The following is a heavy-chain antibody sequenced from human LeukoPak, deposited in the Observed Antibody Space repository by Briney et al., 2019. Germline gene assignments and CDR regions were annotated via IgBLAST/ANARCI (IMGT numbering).Heavy chain of an antibody. D-gene: IGHD6-19*01. CDR1: GGTISSYA. Sequence: SVKVSCKASGGTISSYAISWVRQAPGQGLEWMGGIIPIFGTADYAQKFRGRVTITADESTSTAYMELSSLRSEDTAVYYCASPGYSSGTYSDYWGQGTLVTVSS. V-gene: IGHV1-69*13. CDR2: IIPIFGTA. CDR3: ASPGYSSGTYSDY. J-gene: IGHJ4*02.